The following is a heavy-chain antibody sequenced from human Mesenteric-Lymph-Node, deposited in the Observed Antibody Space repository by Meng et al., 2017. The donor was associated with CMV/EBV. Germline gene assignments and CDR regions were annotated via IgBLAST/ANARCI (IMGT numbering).Heavy chain of an antibody. CDR3: ARWLSTGDFWSGSSDY. CDR1: GYTFTGYY. CDR2: ISAYNGNT. V-gene: IGHV1-18*04. Sequence: ASVKVSCKASGYTFTGYYMHWVRQAPGQGLEWMGWISAYNGNTNYAQKLQGRVTMTTDTSTSTAYMELRSLRSDDTAVYYCARWLSTGDFWSGSSDYWGQGTLVTVSS. J-gene: IGHJ4*02. D-gene: IGHD3-3*01.